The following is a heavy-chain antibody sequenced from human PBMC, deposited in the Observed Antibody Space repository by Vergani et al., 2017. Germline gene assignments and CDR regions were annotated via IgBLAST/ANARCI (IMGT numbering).Heavy chain of an antibody. CDR1: GYSISSGYY. V-gene: IGHV4-38-2*01. J-gene: IGHJ4*01. CDR3: AGQQLVGYYFDY. Sequence: QVQLQESGPGLVKPSETLSLTCAVSGYSISSGYYWGWIRQPPGKGLEWIGSIYHSGSTYYNPSLKSRVTISVDTSKNQFSLKLSSVTAADTAVYYCAGQQLVGYYFDYWRQGTLVTVSS. CDR2: IYHSGST. D-gene: IGHD6-13*01.